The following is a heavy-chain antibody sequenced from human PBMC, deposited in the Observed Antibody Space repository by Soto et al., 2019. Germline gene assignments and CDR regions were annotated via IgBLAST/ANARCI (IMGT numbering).Heavy chain of an antibody. Sequence: SLSRTGPGSGGTGSNGDYCWSRIRQSPGKGLEWLGYISFTGSTYNSTYFTSRLQVSMDKSKNRFTLEMTSVTVAETAVYISARGGVVDVGAELKRELDFWGPGVLVTVYS. V-gene: IGHV4-30-4*01. J-gene: IGHJ4*02. CDR1: GGTGSNGDYC. CDR3: ARGGVVDVGAELKRELDF. D-gene: IGHD3-3*01. CDR2: ISFTGST.